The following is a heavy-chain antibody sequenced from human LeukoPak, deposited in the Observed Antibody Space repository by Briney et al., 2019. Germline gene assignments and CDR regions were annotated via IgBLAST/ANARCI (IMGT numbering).Heavy chain of an antibody. Sequence: SETLSLTCTVSGGSISGYYWSWIRQPPGKGLEWIGYISYSGNTNYNPSLKSRATISVDTSKNQFSLKLSSVTAADTAVYYCARGASRGVTTFDYWGQGTLVTVSS. CDR2: ISYSGNT. D-gene: IGHD4-17*01. CDR3: ARGASRGVTTFDY. J-gene: IGHJ4*02. V-gene: IGHV4-59*01. CDR1: GGSISGYY.